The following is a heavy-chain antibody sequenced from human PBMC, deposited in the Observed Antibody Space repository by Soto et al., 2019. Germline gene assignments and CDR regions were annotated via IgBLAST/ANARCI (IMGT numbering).Heavy chain of an antibody. Sequence: EVQLLESGGGLVQPGGSLRLSCEASGFTFSNYAMSWVRQAPGKGLEWVSALSTSGGSTYYTDSVKGRFTISRDNSKNTLYLQMNSLRAEDTAISYCAKKAWSSGAFDYWGQGTLVTVSS. CDR1: GFTFSNYA. CDR2: LSTSGGST. CDR3: AKKAWSSGAFDY. V-gene: IGHV3-23*01. J-gene: IGHJ4*02. D-gene: IGHD6-19*01.